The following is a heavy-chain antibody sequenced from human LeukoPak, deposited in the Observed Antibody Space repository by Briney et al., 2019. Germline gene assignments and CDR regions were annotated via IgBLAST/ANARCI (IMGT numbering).Heavy chain of an antibody. CDR3: ARERRRDGYNYKDY. Sequence: GGSLRLSCAVSGFTFSAYGMHWVRQAPGKGLERVAVISYDGSYQAYADSVKGRFTVSRDSSKNTLYLQLNSLRPEDTGLYYCARERRRDGYNYKDYWGQGTQVSVSS. D-gene: IGHD5-24*01. J-gene: IGHJ4*02. V-gene: IGHV3-30*04. CDR1: GFTFSAYG. CDR2: ISYDGSYQ.